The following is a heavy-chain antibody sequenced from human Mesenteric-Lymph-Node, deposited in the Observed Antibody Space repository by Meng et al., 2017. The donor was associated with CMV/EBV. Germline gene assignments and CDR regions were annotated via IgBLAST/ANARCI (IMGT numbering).Heavy chain of an antibody. J-gene: IGHJ3*01. CDR2: INGEGTST. CDR3: ARKGYDFAAAFDV. Sequence: GESLKISCAASGFTFSSFWMLWVRQVPGEGLVWVSRINGEGTSTSYADSVKGRFTISRDNAKNTLFLQMNSLTAEDTAIYYCARKGYDFAAAFDVWGQGTMVTVSS. CDR1: GFTFSSFW. V-gene: IGHV3-74*01. D-gene: IGHD5-12*01.